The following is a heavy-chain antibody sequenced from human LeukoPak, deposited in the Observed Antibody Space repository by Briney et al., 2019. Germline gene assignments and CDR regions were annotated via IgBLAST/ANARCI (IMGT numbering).Heavy chain of an antibody. CDR1: GFPFSSYG. CDR3: AKGSTSAWNNWFDP. J-gene: IGHJ5*02. V-gene: IGHV3-30*18. D-gene: IGHD1-26*01. CDR2: ISYDGNNK. Sequence: SLLLSCAASGFPFSSYGLHWVRQAPGKGLEWVAVISYDGNNKYYADSAKGRFAISRDNSKNTLYLQMNSLRAEDTAVYYCAKGSTSAWNNWFDPWGQGTLVTVSS.